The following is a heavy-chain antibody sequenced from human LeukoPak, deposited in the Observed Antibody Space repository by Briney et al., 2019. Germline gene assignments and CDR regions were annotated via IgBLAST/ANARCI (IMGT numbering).Heavy chain of an antibody. D-gene: IGHD6-13*01. CDR1: GFTFDDYA. J-gene: IGHJ4*02. CDR2: ISWNSGSI. CDR3: AKDLGYGSSWPHFDY. V-gene: IGHV3-9*01. Sequence: GRSLRLSCAASGFTFDDYAMHWVRQAPGKGLEWVSGISWNSGSIGYADSVKGRFTISRDNAKNSLYLQMNSLRAEDTALYYCAKDLGYGSSWPHFDYWGQGTLVTVSS.